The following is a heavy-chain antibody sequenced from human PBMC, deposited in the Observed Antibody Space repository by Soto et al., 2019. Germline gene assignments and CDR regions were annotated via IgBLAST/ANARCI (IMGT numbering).Heavy chain of an antibody. J-gene: IGHJ3*02. V-gene: IGHV1-58*01. Sequence: GASGKNSCTASALTFRDPAVQWVIQRRVRRPEWIGWIVVGSGNTNYAQDFQGRVTIKRDMSTDTVYMELSSLSSEDSAVFFCAADVLTYGNGGYFFDGFDTWGQGTKVT. CDR2: IVVGSGNT. D-gene: IGHD2-15*01. CDR3: AADVLTYGNGGYFFDGFDT. CDR1: ALTFRDPA.